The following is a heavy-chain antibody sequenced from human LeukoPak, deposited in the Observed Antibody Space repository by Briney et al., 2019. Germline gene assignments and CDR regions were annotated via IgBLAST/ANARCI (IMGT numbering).Heavy chain of an antibody. CDR2: MNPNSGNT. Sequence: GASVKVSCKASGYTFTSYDINWVRQATGQGREWMGWMNPNSGNTGYAQKFQGRVTMTRNTSISTAYMELSSLRSEDTAVYYCARALSEWFGELLLGYYYYYMDVWGKGTTVTISS. CDR3: ARALSEWFGELLLGYYYYYMDV. D-gene: IGHD3-10*01. J-gene: IGHJ6*03. V-gene: IGHV1-8*01. CDR1: GYTFTSYD.